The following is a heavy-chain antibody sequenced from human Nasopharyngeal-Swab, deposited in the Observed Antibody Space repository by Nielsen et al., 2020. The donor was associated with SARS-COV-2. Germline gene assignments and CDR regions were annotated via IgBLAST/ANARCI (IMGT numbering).Heavy chain of an antibody. CDR3: ARELTNYYDSSGYLDY. CDR2: ISYDGSNK. J-gene: IGHJ4*02. V-gene: IGHV3-30-3*01. Sequence: GESLKISCAASGFTFSSYAMHWVRQAPGKGLEWVAVISYDGSNKYYADSVKGRFTISRDNSKNTLYLQMNSLRAEDTAVYYCARELTNYYDSSGYLDYWGQGTLVTVSS. D-gene: IGHD3-22*01. CDR1: GFTFSSYA.